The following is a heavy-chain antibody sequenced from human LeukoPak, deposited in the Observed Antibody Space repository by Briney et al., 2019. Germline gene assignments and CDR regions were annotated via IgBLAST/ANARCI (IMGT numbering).Heavy chain of an antibody. V-gene: IGHV3-66*01. CDR1: GFSVNTNY. CDR3: ARGKTSDDIVEDALDI. CDR2: LYSGGGA. D-gene: IGHD2-15*01. Sequence: GGSLRLSCAASGFSVNTNYMTWVRQAPGKGLEWVSVLYSGGGAYYADSVKDRFTISRDYSQNTLLLQMNSLRAEDTALYYCARGKTSDDIVEDALDIWGQGTMVAVSS. J-gene: IGHJ3*02.